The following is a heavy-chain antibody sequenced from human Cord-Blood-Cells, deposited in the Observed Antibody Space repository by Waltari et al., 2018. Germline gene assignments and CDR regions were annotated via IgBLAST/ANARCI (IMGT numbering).Heavy chain of an antibody. CDR2: INPNSGGT. CDR1: GYTFTGYY. Sequence: QVQLVQSGAEVKKPGASVKVSCKASGYTFTGYYMHWVRQAPGQGLEWRGRINPNSGGTNYAHKFEGRVTMTRDTSISTAYMELSRLRSDDTAVYYCSLLSGSYYYYYGMDVWGQGTTVTVSS. CDR3: SLLSGSYYYYYGMDV. J-gene: IGHJ6*02. V-gene: IGHV1-2*06. D-gene: IGHD1-26*01.